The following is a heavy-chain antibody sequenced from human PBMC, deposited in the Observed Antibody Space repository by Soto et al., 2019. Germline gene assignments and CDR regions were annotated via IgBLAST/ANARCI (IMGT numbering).Heavy chain of an antibody. CDR1: GFTFSSYA. CDR3: ARILSRGYGFDY. CDR2: ISYDGNNK. J-gene: IGHJ4*02. D-gene: IGHD3-22*01. V-gene: IGHV3-30-3*01. Sequence: GGALRLSCAASGFTFSSYAMRWVRQAPGKGLEWVGVISYDGNNKYYAHSVKGRFTISRDNTKNTLYLQMNSLRAEDTAVYYCARILSRGYGFDYWGQGTMVTVSS.